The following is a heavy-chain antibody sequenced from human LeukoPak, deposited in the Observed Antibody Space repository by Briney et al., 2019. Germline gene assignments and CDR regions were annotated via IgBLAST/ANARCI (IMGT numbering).Heavy chain of an antibody. Sequence: GGSLRLSCAASGFIFSDYMTWIRQAPGKGLEWLSYIDSSGDVIYYADSVKGRFTISRDNTKNSLYLQMNSLRAEDTAVYYCAKGTHSSSWHWYDPWGQGTLVTVSS. CDR3: AKGTHSSSWHWYDP. D-gene: IGHD6-13*01. V-gene: IGHV3-11*01. CDR1: GFIFSDY. CDR2: IDSSGDVI. J-gene: IGHJ5*02.